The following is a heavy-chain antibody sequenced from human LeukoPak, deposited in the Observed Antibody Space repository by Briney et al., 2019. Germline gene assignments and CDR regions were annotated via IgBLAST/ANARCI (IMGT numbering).Heavy chain of an antibody. V-gene: IGHV3-30*02. CDR1: GFTFNNYG. CDR3: AKRHWETEIDF. Sequence: GGSLRLSCAASGFTFNNYGMHWVRQTPGKGLEWVALIQPAGNDKYYADSVKGRFTVSRDNSRNTLYLQLSSLRIEDMAVYYLAKRHWETEIDFLGQGTLGTVLS. D-gene: IGHD1-26*01. CDR2: IQPAGNDK. J-gene: IGHJ4*01.